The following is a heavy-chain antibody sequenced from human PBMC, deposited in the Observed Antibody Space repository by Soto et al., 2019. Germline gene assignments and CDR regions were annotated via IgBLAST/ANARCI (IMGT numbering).Heavy chain of an antibody. CDR2: INHSGST. Sequence: SETLSLTCAVYGGSFSGYYWSCIRQPPGKGLEWIGEINHSGSTNYNPSLKSRVTISVDTSKNQFSLKLSSVTAADTAVYYCARGRDSSSYYYYYYLDVWGKGTPVTVSS. CDR3: ARGRDSSSYYYYYYLDV. D-gene: IGHD6-13*01. CDR1: GGSFSGYY. J-gene: IGHJ6*03. V-gene: IGHV4-34*01.